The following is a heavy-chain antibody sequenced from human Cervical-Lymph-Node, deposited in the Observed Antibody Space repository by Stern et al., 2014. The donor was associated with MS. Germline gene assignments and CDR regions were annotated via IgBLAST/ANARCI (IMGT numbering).Heavy chain of an antibody. D-gene: IGHD1-26*01. Sequence: VQLEESGGGVVQPGRSLRLSCAASGFVFRRYALYWVRQAPGKGLEWVSLISYYGRDKYYTDSVKVRFTVSRDNSNNTVDLEMNSLRLEDTAVYYCAKGGSGSFLDWGQGSLVTVSS. J-gene: IGHJ4*02. CDR3: AKGGSGSFLD. CDR2: ISYYGRDK. V-gene: IGHV3-30*04. CDR1: GFVFRRYA.